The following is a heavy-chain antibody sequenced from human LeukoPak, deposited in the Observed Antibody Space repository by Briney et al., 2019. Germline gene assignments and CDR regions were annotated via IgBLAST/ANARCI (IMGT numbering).Heavy chain of an antibody. J-gene: IGHJ4*02. D-gene: IGHD3-3*01. V-gene: IGHV4-34*01. CDR2: INHSGST. Sequence: SETLSLTCAVYGGSFSGYYWSWIRQPPGKGLEWIGEINHSGSTNYNPSLKSRVTISVDTSKNQFSLKLSSVTAADTAVYYCARLHDFWSGYSKFDYWGQGTLVTVSS. CDR3: ARLHDFWSGYSKFDY. CDR1: GGSFSGYY.